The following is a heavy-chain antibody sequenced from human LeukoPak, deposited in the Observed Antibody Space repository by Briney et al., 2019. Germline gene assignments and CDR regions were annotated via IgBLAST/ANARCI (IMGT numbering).Heavy chain of an antibody. D-gene: IGHD5-18*01. CDR2: IIPIFGTA. CDR3: ARGNVDTAMVIDY. Sequence: ASVKVSCKASGGTFSSYAISWVRQAPGQGLEWMGGIIPIFGTANYAQKFQGRVTITADESTSTAYMELSSLRSEDTAVYYCARGNVDTAMVIDYWGQGTLVTVS. V-gene: IGHV1-69*13. CDR1: GGTFSSYA. J-gene: IGHJ4*02.